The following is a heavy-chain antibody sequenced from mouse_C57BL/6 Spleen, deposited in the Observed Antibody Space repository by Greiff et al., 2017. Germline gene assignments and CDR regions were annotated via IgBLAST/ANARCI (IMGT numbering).Heavy chain of an antibody. D-gene: IGHD2-3*01. V-gene: IGHV1-53*01. CDR2: INPSNGGT. Sequence: QVQLKESGTELVKPGASVTLSCKASGYTFTSYWMHWVKQRPGQGLEWIGNINPSNGGTNYNEKFKSKATLTVDKSSSTAYMQLSSLTSEDSAVYYCASPMTWYFDVWGTGTTVTVSS. J-gene: IGHJ1*03. CDR1: GYTFTSYW. CDR3: ASPMTWYFDV.